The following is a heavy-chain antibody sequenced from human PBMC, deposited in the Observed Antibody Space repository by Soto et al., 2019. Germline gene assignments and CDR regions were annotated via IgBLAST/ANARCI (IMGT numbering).Heavy chain of an antibody. J-gene: IGHJ3*02. CDR2: IYYNGDT. CDR3: ARFSGNAFDI. V-gene: IGHV4-39*01. Sequence: QLQLQESGPGLLKPSETLSLTCSVSGGSISSSSYNWDWIRQPPGKGLEWIGTIYYNGDTDYNPSLKRRATTSVDASDYQFSLKLSSVTAADTSIYYCARFSGNAFDIWGHGTMVTVSP. CDR1: GGSISSSSYN.